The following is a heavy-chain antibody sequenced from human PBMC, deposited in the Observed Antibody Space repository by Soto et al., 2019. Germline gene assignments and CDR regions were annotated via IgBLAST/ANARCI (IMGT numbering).Heavy chain of an antibody. CDR2: IWSASNI. CDR1: GFTFSSYS. CDR3: VRDYSFGFDY. D-gene: IGHD6-13*01. V-gene: IGHV3-48*02. J-gene: IGHJ4*02. Sequence: EVQRVESGGGLAQPGRSLRLSCAASGFTFSSYSVNWVRQAPGKGLEWVSNIWSASNINYADSVKGRFTVSRDNAKNSMSLQMNGLRDEDTAVYYCVRDYSFGFDYWGQGILVTVSS.